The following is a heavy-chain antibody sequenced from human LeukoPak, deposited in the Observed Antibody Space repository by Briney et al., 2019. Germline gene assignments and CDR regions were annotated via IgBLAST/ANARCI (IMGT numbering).Heavy chain of an antibody. D-gene: IGHD4-23*01. Sequence: SETLSLTCTVSGGSISTYYWSWIRQPPGKGLEWIGYIDYSGSTNYNPSLKSRVTISVDTSKNQFSLKLSSVTAADTAVYYCARGFYGGTFDYWGQGTLATVSS. V-gene: IGHV4-59*12. J-gene: IGHJ4*02. CDR1: GGSISTYY. CDR2: IDYSGST. CDR3: ARGFYGGTFDY.